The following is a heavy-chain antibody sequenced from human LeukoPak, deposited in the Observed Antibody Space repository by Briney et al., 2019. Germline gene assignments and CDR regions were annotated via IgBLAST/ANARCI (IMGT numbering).Heavy chain of an antibody. CDR2: ISRSGSTT. V-gene: IGHV3-11*01. CDR3: ARDMTGYSNWFDP. Sequence: PGGSLRLSCAASGFTFSDYYMSWIRQAPGKGLEWVSYISRSGSTTYHADSVKGRFTMSRDNAKNSLYLQMNSLRAEDTAVYCCARDMTGYSNWFDPWGQGTLVTVSS. D-gene: IGHD3-9*01. CDR1: GFTFSDYY. J-gene: IGHJ5*02.